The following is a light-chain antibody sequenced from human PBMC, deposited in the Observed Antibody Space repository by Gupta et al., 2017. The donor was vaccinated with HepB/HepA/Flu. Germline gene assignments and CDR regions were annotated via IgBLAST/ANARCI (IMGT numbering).Light chain of an antibody. CDR1: SSNIGAGYD. CDR3: QSYDSSLSVV. V-gene: IGLV1-40*01. CDR2: GNS. J-gene: IGLJ2*01. Sequence: QSVLTQPPSVSGAPGQTVPVSCTGSSSNIGAGYDVHWYQQLPGTAPKLLIYGNSNRPSGVPDRFSGSKSGTSASLAITGLQAEDEADYYCQSYDSSLSVVFGGGTKLTVL.